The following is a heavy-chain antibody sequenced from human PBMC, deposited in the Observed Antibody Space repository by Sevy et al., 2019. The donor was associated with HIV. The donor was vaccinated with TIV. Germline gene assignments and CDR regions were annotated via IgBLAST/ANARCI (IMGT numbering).Heavy chain of an antibody. CDR1: GFPLHSYS. J-gene: IGHJ4*02. Sequence: GSLKLPFATPGFPLHSYSMPRVRPAPGKGPGGVAFISYDGSRKYYADSVKGRFTISRDNSKNTLYLQMNNLRAEDTAVFYCARDLALSGSYSWLAYWGQGTLVTVSS. D-gene: IGHD1-26*01. V-gene: IGHV3-30*14. CDR3: ARDLALSGSYSWLAY. CDR2: ISYDGSRK.